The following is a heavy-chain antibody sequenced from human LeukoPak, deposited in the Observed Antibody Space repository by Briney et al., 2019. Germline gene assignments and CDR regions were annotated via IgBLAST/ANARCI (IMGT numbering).Heavy chain of an antibody. D-gene: IGHD4-17*01. CDR3: ARDRIIYGDYGDAFDI. CDR1: GLTFSRYS. CDR2: ISSSSSYI. J-gene: IGHJ3*02. V-gene: IGHV3-21*01. Sequence: GGSLRLSCAASGLTFSRYSMNWVRQAPGRGLEWVSSISSSSSYIYYADSLKSRFTISRDNAKNSLYLQMNSLRAEDTAVYFCARDRIIYGDYGDAFDIWGQGTMVTVSS.